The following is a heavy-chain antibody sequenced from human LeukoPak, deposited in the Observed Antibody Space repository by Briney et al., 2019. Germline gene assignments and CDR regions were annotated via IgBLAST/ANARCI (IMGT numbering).Heavy chain of an antibody. CDR1: GYSFTSHY. CDR2: INPSGSST. CDR3: ARNYYDSSGSRAYYYYMDV. D-gene: IGHD3-22*01. Sequence: ASVKVSCKASGYSFTSHYMHWVRQAPGQGLEWMGLINPSGSSTLYAQKFQGRVTMTRDMSTTTDYMELSSLRSEDTAVYYCARNYYDSSGSRAYYYYMDVWGKGTTVTISS. J-gene: IGHJ6*03. V-gene: IGHV1-46*01.